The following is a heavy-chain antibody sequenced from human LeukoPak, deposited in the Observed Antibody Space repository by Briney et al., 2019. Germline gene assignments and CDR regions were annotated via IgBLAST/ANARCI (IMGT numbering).Heavy chain of an antibody. CDR1: GASISNYF. CDR3: ARPRDYGDWFDP. V-gene: IGHV4-59*01. CDR2: IYHSRTT. Sequence: SETLSLTCTVSGASISNYFWSWIRQPPGKGLDWIGYIYHSRTTGYNPSLKGRVTISVDTSKNQLSLTLSSVTAADTAVYYCARPRDYGDWFDPWGQGTLVTVSS. J-gene: IGHJ5*02. D-gene: IGHD4-17*01.